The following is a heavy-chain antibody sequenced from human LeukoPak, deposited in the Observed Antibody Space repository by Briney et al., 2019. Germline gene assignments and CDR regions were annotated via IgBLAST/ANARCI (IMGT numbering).Heavy chain of an antibody. V-gene: IGHV4-59*08. CDR2: IYYSGST. D-gene: IGHD3-10*01. J-gene: IGHJ4*02. CDR1: GGSISSYY. Sequence: SETLSLTCTVSGGSISSYYWSWIRQPPGKGLEWIGYIYYSGSTNYNPSLKSRVTISVDTSKNQFSLKLSSVTAADTAVYYCASTYGSGSYSTSVFDYWGQGTLVTVSS. CDR3: ASTYGSGSYSTSVFDY.